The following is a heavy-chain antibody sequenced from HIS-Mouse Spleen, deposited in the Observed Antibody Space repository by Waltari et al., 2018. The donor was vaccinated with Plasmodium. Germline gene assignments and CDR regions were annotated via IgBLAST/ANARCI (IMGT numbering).Heavy chain of an antibody. V-gene: IGHV3-53*02. CDR3: ARGNSGYSSSWYLFDY. Sequence: EVQLVETGGGLIQPGGSLRLSCAASGFTVSSNYLSWVRQAPGKGLWWVSVIYSGGSTYYADSVNGRFTISRDNSKNTLYLQMNSLRAEDTAVYYCARGNSGYSSSWYLFDYWGQGTLVTVSS. J-gene: IGHJ4*02. CDR2: IYSGGST. D-gene: IGHD6-13*01. CDR1: GFTVSSNY.